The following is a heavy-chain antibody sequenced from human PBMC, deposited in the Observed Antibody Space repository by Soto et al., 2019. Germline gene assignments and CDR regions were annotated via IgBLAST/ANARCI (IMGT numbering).Heavy chain of an antibody. CDR1: GFTCTTSA. Sequence: GSLRLSCAASGFTCTTSAMSWVSQAPGKGLEWVSAISGSGDGTFYADSVKGRFTISRYNSKNTLYLQMNGLRTEDTVVYYCAHPRGYGVFDAYDFWGQGTMVTVSS. D-gene: IGHD4-17*01. V-gene: IGHV3-23*01. J-gene: IGHJ3*01. CDR2: ISGSGDGT. CDR3: AHPRGYGVFDAYDF.